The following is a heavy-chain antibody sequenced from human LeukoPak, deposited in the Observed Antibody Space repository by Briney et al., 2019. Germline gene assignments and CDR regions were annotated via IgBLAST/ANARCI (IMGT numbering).Heavy chain of an antibody. D-gene: IGHD2-21*02. J-gene: IGHJ4*02. CDR1: GYTFTSYY. CDR2: INPSGGST. V-gene: IGHV1-46*03. Sequence: ASVKVSCKASGYTFTSYYMQWMRQAPGQGLEWMGIINPSGGSTSYAQKFQGRVTMTRDTSTSTVYMELSSLRSEDTAVYYCARNEVTGDLGYWGQGTLVTVSS. CDR3: ARNEVTGDLGY.